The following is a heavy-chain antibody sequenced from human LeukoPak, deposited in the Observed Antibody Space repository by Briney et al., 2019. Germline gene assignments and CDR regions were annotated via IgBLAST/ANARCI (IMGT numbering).Heavy chain of an antibody. CDR1: GFTFSNAW. Sequence: PGGSLRLSCAASGFTFSNAWMSWVRQAPGKGLEWVANIKQDGSEKKYVDSVKGRFTISRDNAKNSLYLQMNSLRAEDTAVYYCMTASRSSSWPPPTWGQGTLVTVSS. D-gene: IGHD6-13*01. CDR3: MTASRSSSWPPPT. V-gene: IGHV3-7*01. J-gene: IGHJ5*02. CDR2: IKQDGSEK.